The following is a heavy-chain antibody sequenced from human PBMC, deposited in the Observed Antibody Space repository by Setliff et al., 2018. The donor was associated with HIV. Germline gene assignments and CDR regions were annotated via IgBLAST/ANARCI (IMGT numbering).Heavy chain of an antibody. D-gene: IGHD1-26*01. CDR1: GYSFTKYV. Sequence: ASVKVSCKASGYSFTKYVMHWVRQAPGQRLEWMGWINAGNDNTKYSQKFQGRVTITRDTSANTAYMELRSLRSDDTAVYYCATWGGSPDGYFYYYMDVWGKGTTVTVSS. CDR3: ATWGGSPDGYFYYYMDV. V-gene: IGHV1-3*01. J-gene: IGHJ6*03. CDR2: INAGNDNT.